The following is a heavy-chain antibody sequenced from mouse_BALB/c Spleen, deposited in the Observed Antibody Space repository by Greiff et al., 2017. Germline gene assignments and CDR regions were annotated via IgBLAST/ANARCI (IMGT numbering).Heavy chain of an antibody. CDR1: GYAFTNYL. V-gene: IGHV1-54*03. D-gene: IGHD1-1*01. CDR3: ARGGIRAMDY. CDR2: INPGSGGT. J-gene: IGHJ4*01. Sequence: VQLQQSGAELVRPGTSVKVSCKASGYAFTNYLIEWVKQRPGQGLEWIGVINPGSGGTNYNEKFKGKATLTADKSSSTAYMQLSSLTSDDSAVYFCARGGIRAMDYWGQGTSVTVSS.